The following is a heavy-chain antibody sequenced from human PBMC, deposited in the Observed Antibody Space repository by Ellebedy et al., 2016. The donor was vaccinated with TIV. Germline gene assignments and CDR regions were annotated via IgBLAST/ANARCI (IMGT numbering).Heavy chain of an antibody. CDR3: ARGGGYGDY. CDR2: IDSDGTT. Sequence: GESLKISCAASGFTFTTYWMHWARQAPGKGPVWISRIDSDGTTTYADSVKGRFTISRDNAKNTLYLQMNSLRAADTAVYYCARGGGYGDYWGQGTLVTVSS. CDR1: GFTFTTYW. J-gene: IGHJ4*02. V-gene: IGHV3-74*01. D-gene: IGHD5-18*01.